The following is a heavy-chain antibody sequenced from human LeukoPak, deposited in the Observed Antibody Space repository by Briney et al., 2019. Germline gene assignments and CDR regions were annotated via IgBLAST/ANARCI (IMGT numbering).Heavy chain of an antibody. J-gene: IGHJ3*02. V-gene: IGHV1-8*03. CDR1: GYTFTSYD. CDR3: MVVGHPNIVVVPAAIRESDAFDI. D-gene: IGHD2-2*02. CDR2: MNPNSGNT. Sequence: ASVKVSCKASGYTFTSYDINWVRQATGQGLEWMGWMNPNSGNTGYAQKFQGRVTITRNTSISTAYMELSSLRSEDTAVYYCMVVGHPNIVVVPAAIRESDAFDIWGQGTMVTVSS.